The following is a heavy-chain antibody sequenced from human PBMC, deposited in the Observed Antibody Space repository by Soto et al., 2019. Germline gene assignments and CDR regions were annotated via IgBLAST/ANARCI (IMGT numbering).Heavy chain of an antibody. CDR1: GFTFGSYA. CDR2: TRSNVEYT. CDR3: AKDSKIVEVLAARVYGMDV. V-gene: IGHV3-23*01. J-gene: IGHJ6*02. D-gene: IGHD2-2*01. Sequence: PGGSLRLSCAGSGFTFGSYAMTWVRQAPGKGLEWVSTTRSNVEYTYYSNSVKGRFTVSRDNSKNTLYLEMSSLRAEDTAVYYCAKDSKIVEVLAARVYGMDVWGQGTKVTVSS.